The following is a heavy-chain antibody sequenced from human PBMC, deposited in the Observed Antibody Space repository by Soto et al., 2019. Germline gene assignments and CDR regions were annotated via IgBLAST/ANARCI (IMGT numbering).Heavy chain of an antibody. Sequence: GGSLRLSCAASGFTFSSYGMHWVRQAPGKGLEWVAVIWYDGSNKYYADSVKGRFTISRDNSKNTLYLQMNSLRAEDTAVYYCARDLGYGSGGSCYSGAFDIWGQGTMVTVSS. CDR3: ARDLGYGSGGSCYSGAFDI. J-gene: IGHJ3*02. V-gene: IGHV3-33*01. D-gene: IGHD2-15*01. CDR1: GFTFSSYG. CDR2: IWYDGSNK.